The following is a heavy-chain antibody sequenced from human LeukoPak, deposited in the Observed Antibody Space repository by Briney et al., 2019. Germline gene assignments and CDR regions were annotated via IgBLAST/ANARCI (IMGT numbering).Heavy chain of an antibody. CDR1: GFTFSNAW. CDR3: TTELAANYFDY. J-gene: IGHJ4*02. D-gene: IGHD2-15*01. CDR2: IKSKTDGGTT. Sequence: GGSLRLSCAASGFTFSNAWMSWVRQAPGKGLEWVGRIKSKTDGGTTDYAAPVKGRFTISRDDSKNTLYLRMNSLKTEDTAVYYCTTELAANYFDYWGQGTLVTVSS. V-gene: IGHV3-15*01.